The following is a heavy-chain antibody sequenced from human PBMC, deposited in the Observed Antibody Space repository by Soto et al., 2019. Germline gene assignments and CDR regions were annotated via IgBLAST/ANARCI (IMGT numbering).Heavy chain of an antibody. J-gene: IGHJ3*01. CDR3: AIDQSGAADF. CDR2: ISATGTT. D-gene: IGHD7-27*01. Sequence: QVQLQESGPGLVEPSETLSLTCTVSGDSMSSYYWSWMRQSAEKGLEWIGRISATGTTTYIPSLKSRITLSVDTSKNQFSLNLKFVTAADTAVYFCAIDQSGAADFWGQGTVVTVS. V-gene: IGHV4-4*07. CDR1: GDSMSSYY.